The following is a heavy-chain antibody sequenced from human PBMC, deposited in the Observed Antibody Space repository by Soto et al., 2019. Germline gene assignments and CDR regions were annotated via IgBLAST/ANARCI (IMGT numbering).Heavy chain of an antibody. CDR2: IYYSGST. J-gene: IGHJ4*02. V-gene: IGHV4-59*01. CDR1: GGSISSYY. Sequence: PSETLSLTCTVSGGSISSYYWSWIRQPPGKGLEWIGYIYYSGSTNYNPSLKSRVTISVDTSKNQFSLKLSSVTAADTAVYYCASQVAATPGYFDYWGQGTLVTVSS. CDR3: ASQVAATPGYFDY. D-gene: IGHD2-15*01.